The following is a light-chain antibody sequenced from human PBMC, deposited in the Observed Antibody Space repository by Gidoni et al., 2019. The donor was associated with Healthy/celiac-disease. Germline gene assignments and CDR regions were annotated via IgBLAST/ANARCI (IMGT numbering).Light chain of an antibody. J-gene: IGKJ4*01. CDR3: QQYGRT. V-gene: IGKV3-20*01. CDR2: GAS. Sequence: EIVLTQSPGTLSLSPGERATLSCRASQSVSSSYLAWYQQKPGQAPRLLIYGASSRATGIPDRVSGSGSGTDFTLTISRLEPEDFAVYYCQQYGRTFGGXTKVEIK. CDR1: QSVSSSY.